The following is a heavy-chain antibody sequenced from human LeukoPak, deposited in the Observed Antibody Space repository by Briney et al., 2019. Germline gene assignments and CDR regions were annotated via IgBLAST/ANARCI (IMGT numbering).Heavy chain of an antibody. Sequence: GGSLRLSCAASGFTFNTYSMNWVRQAPGKGLEWVSYIGSSGSTIYYADSVKGRFTISRDNAKNSLYLQMNSLRAEDTAVYYCARGKKLLWFGESEKAFDYWGQGTLVTVSS. CDR1: GFTFNTYS. V-gene: IGHV3-48*04. CDR2: IGSSGSTI. CDR3: ARGKKLLWFGESEKAFDY. J-gene: IGHJ4*02. D-gene: IGHD3-10*01.